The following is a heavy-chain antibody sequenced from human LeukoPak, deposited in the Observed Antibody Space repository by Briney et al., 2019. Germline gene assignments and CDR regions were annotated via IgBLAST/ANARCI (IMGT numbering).Heavy chain of an antibody. V-gene: IGHV4-38-2*01. Sequence: SETLSLTCAVSGYAISSGYYWGWIRQPPGKGLEWIGSFYPGGSTYYNPSLKSRVTMSVDTSKNQFSLNLSSVTAADTAVYYCARGTTRLCPVYWRQGTLVIVSS. CDR1: GYAISSGYY. CDR3: ARGTTRLCPVY. D-gene: IGHD1-7*01. J-gene: IGHJ4*02. CDR2: FYPGGST.